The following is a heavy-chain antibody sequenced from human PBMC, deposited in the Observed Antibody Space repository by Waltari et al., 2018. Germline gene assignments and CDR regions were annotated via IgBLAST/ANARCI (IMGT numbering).Heavy chain of an antibody. V-gene: IGHV3-33*08. Sequence: QVQLVESGGGVVQPGRSLRLSCVASGITFSSYGMHWVRQAPGKGLEWVAVIWYDGSNKYYAYSVKGRFTISRDNSKNTLYLQMNSLRAEDTAMYYCARGGNNWNYRSFFDYWGQGTLVTVSS. J-gene: IGHJ4*02. CDR2: IWYDGSNK. D-gene: IGHD1-7*01. CDR3: ARGGNNWNYRSFFDY. CDR1: GITFSSYG.